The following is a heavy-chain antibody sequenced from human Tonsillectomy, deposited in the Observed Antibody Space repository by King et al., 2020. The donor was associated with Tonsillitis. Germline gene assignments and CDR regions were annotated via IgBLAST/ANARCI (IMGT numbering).Heavy chain of an antibody. V-gene: IGHV4-31*03. CDR3: VRGSPDYDFSRYSYGMDV. CDR2: IYYSGST. Sequence: VQLQESGPGLVKPSQTLSLSCTVSGGSISSGGYYWSWIRQHPGKGLEWIGYIYYSGSTYYNPSLKSRVTISVDTSKNQFSLKLSSVTAADTAVYYCVRGSPDYDFSRYSYGMDVWGQGTTVTVSS. J-gene: IGHJ6*02. D-gene: IGHD3-3*01. CDR1: GGSISSGGYY.